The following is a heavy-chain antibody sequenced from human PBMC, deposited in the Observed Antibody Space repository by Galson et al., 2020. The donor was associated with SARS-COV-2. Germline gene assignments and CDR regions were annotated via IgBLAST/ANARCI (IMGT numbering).Heavy chain of an antibody. CDR2: INPNSGGT. D-gene: IGHD3-10*01. Sequence: GESLKISCKPSGYTFTGHYMHWVRQVPGQGLEWMGWINPNSGGTQYAQKFQGRVTMTRYTSISTAYMELSRLRSDDTAIYYCARAGQSPDYYYYYNLDVWGQGTTVTVSS. J-gene: IGHJ6*02. CDR3: ARAGQSPDYYYYYNLDV. V-gene: IGHV1-2*02. CDR1: GYTFTGHY.